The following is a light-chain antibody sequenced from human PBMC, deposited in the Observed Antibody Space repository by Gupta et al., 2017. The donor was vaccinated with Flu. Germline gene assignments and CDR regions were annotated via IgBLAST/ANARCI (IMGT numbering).Light chain of an antibody. CDR2: GVS. CDR1: QSISSY. V-gene: IGKV1-39*01. J-gene: IGKJ1*01. Sequence: IQMTHSPSSLSPSLGDRVTITCRASQSISSYLNWYQQKPGKAPKLLIYGVSSFQSAVPSRYSGSGSGTDFSLRISRMLPEDLATYYCQLGESTLRTFGQGTRLEIK. CDR3: QLGESTLRT.